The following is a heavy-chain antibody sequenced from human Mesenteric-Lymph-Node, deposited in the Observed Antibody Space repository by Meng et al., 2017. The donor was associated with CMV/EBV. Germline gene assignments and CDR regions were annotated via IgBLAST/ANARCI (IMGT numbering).Heavy chain of an antibody. CDR3: ATAKGQLGFDY. J-gene: IGHJ4*02. Sequence: GGSLRLSCAASGFSFSNYAIHWVRQAPGKGLEWVSCISSSSSYINYADSVKGRFTISRDNAKNSVYLQMNSLRAEDTAVYYCATAKGQLGFDYWGQGTLVTVSS. CDR2: ISSSSSYI. CDR1: GFSFSNYA. D-gene: IGHD6-6*01. V-gene: IGHV3-21*01.